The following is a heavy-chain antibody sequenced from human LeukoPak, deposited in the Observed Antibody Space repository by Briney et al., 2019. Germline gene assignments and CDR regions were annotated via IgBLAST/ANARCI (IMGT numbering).Heavy chain of an antibody. V-gene: IGHV4-59*01. CDR3: ARAKGDY. Sequence: PSETLSLTCAVYGGSFSGYYWTWFRQSPGKGLEWIAYIYYSGNTKYNPSLKSRVTIFVDTSTNQFSLEMNSVTAADTAVYYCARAKGDYWGPGTLVTVSS. CDR2: IYYSGNT. CDR1: GGSFSGYY. J-gene: IGHJ4*02.